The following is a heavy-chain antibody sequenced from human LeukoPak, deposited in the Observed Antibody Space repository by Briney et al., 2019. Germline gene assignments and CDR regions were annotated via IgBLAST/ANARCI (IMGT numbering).Heavy chain of an antibody. V-gene: IGHV4-59*01. D-gene: IGHD6-13*01. CDR3: ARGVYIAAAQYGY. J-gene: IGHJ4*02. Sequence: ASETLSLTCTVSGGSISSYYWSWIRRPPGKGLEWIGYIYYSGTTNYNPSLKSRVTISVDTSKNQFSLKLSSVTAADTAVYYCARGVYIAAAQYGYWGQGTLVTVSS. CDR2: IYYSGTT. CDR1: GGSISSYY.